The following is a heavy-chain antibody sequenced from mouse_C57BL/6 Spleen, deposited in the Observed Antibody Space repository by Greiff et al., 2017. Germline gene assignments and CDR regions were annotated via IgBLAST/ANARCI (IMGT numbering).Heavy chain of an antibody. CDR1: GYTFTSYW. Sequence: QVQLQQPGAELVKPGASVKMSCKASGYTFTSYWITWVKQRPGQGLEWIGDIYPGSGSTNYNEKFKSKATLTVDTSSSTAYMQLSSLTSEDSAVYDCARDYGSSHADYFDYWGQGTTLTVSS. CDR3: ARDYGSSHADYFDY. D-gene: IGHD1-1*01. V-gene: IGHV1-55*01. J-gene: IGHJ2*01. CDR2: IYPGSGST.